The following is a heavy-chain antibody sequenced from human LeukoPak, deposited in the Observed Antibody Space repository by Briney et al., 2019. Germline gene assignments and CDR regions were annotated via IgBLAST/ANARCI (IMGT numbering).Heavy chain of an antibody. CDR2: ISYDGSNK. J-gene: IGHJ4*02. CDR3: ARDGEWFGELLHDY. D-gene: IGHD3-10*01. V-gene: IGHV3-30-3*01. CDR1: GFTFSSYA. Sequence: GGSLRLSCAASGFTFSSYAMHWVRQAPGKGLEWVAVISYDGSNKYYADSVKGRFTISRDNAKNSLYLQMNSLRAEDTAVYYCARDGEWFGELLHDYWGQGTLVTVSS.